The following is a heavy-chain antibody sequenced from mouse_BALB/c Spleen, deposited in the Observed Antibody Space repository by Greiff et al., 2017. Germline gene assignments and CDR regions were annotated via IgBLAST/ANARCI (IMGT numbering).Heavy chain of an antibody. Sequence: QVQLQQSGAELVKPGASVKLSCKASGYTFTSYYMYWVKQRPGQGLEWIGEINPSNGGTNFNEKFKSKATLTVDKSSSTAYMQLSSLTSEDSAVYYYTRYYYAMDYWGQGTSVTVSS. CDR2: INPSNGGT. J-gene: IGHJ4*01. V-gene: IGHV1S81*02. CDR3: TRYYYAMDY. CDR1: GYTFTSYY.